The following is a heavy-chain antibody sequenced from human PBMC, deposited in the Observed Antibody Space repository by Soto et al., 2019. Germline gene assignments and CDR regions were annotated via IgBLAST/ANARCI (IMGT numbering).Heavy chain of an antibody. CDR3: ARVASIPDYYYGMDV. J-gene: IGHJ6*02. V-gene: IGHV1-2*04. CDR1: GYTFTGYY. Sequence: QVQLVQSGAEVKKPGASVKVSCKASGYTFTGYYMHWVRQAPGQGLEWMGWINPNSGGTNYAQKFQGWVTMTRDTSISTAYMELSRLRSDDTAVYYCARVASIPDYYYGMDVWGQGTTVTVS. CDR2: INPNSGGT. D-gene: IGHD6-6*01.